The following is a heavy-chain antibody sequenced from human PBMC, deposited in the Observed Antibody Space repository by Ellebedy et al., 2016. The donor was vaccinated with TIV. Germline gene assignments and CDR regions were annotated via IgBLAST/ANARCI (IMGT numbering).Heavy chain of an antibody. CDR2: ISSSSSYT. D-gene: IGHD2-21*02. J-gene: IGHJ4*02. CDR3: ARQVTVDY. CDR1: GFTFSDYY. V-gene: IGHV3-11*03. Sequence: GESLKISCAASGFTFSDYYMSWIRQAPGKGLEWVSYISSSSSYTNYADSVKGRFTISRDNAKNSLYLQMNSLRAEDTAVYYCARQVTVDYWGQGTQVTVSS.